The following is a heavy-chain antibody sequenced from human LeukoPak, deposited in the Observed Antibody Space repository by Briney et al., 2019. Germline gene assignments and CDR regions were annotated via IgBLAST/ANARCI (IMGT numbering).Heavy chain of an antibody. CDR2: IYYSGST. CDR3: AREPYGGGRYGYYYYMDV. V-gene: IGHV4-59*11. CDR1: GGSISSHY. J-gene: IGHJ6*03. D-gene: IGHD4-23*01. Sequence: SETLSLTCTVSGGSISSHYWSWIRQPPGKGLEWIGYIYYSGSTNYNPSLKSRVTISVDTSKNQFSLKLSSVTAADMAVYYCAREPYGGGRYGYYYYMDVWGKGTTVTVSS.